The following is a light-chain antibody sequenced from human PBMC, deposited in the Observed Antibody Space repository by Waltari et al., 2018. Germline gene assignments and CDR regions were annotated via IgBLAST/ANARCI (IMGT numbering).Light chain of an antibody. Sequence: QSALTQPASVSGSPGQSITISCTGTSSDVGSYKLVSWYQQHPGKAPRLMIYADCNRPSASSNRFSGSKSGTTASLTISGLQAEDEAAYYCCSYAGSSTVKFGEGTYLTVL. V-gene: IGLV2-23*01. CDR2: ADC. CDR1: SSDVGSYKL. J-gene: IGLJ2*01. CDR3: CSYAGSSTVK.